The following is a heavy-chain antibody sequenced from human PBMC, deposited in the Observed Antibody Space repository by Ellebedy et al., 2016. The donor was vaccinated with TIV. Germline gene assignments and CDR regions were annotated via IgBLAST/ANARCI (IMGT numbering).Heavy chain of an antibody. CDR1: GYTFTSYA. CDR3: ARDGGSYSDFDY. J-gene: IGHJ4*02. V-gene: IGHV1-3*01. D-gene: IGHD1-26*01. CDR2: INAGNGNT. Sequence: AASVKVSCKASGYTFTSYAMHWVRQAPGQRLEWMGWINAGNGNTKYSQTFQGRLTITSDTSASTVYMELSRLRSDDTAVYYCARDGGSYSDFDYWGQGTLVTVSS.